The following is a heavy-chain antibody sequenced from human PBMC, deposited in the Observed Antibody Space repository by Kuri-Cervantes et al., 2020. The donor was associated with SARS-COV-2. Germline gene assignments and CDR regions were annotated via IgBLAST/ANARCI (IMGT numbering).Heavy chain of an antibody. Sequence: SETLSLTCTVSGGSISSSSYYWGWIRQPPGKGLEWIGYIYYSGSTNYNPSLKSRVTISVDTSKNQFSLKLSSVTAADTAVYYCASTMTTVTYPSWYFDYWGQGTLVTVSS. V-gene: IGHV4-61*05. CDR3: ASTMTTVTYPSWYFDY. CDR2: IYYSGST. J-gene: IGHJ4*02. CDR1: GGSISSSSYY. D-gene: IGHD4-11*01.